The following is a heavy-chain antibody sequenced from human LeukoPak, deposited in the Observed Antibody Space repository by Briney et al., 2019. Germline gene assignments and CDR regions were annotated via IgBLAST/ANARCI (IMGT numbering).Heavy chain of an antibody. CDR2: MSGSGGST. D-gene: IGHD6-13*01. V-gene: IGHV3-23*01. Sequence: GRSPRLSCAASGFTSSSYAMSRGRQAPGQRLEWVSAMSGSGGSTSYADSVKGRFTISRDNSKNTLYLQMNSLRAEDTAVYDCAKSFFRQLVQYYFDYWGQGTLVTVSS. CDR3: AKSFFRQLVQYYFDY. CDR1: GFTSSSYA. J-gene: IGHJ4*02.